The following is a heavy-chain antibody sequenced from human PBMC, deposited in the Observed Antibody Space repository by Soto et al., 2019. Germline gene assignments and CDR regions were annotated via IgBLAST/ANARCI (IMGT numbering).Heavy chain of an antibody. CDR2: LSGSGGTT. J-gene: IGHJ4*02. CDR3: AKQRADYGSGADTVYFDS. V-gene: IGHV3-23*01. CDR1: GVTFSNYA. D-gene: IGHD3-10*01. Sequence: GGSLRLSCTVSGVTFSNYAMNWVRQAPGKGLEWVSSLSGSGGTTYYADSVKGRLIISRDNSKNTLYLLMSSLRAEDTALYYCAKQRADYGSGADTVYFDSWGQG.